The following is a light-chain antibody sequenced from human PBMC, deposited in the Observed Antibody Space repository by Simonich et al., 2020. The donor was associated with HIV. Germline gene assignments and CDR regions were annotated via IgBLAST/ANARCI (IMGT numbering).Light chain of an antibody. Sequence: EIVMTQSPATLSVSPGERATLSCRASQSVNSNLAWYQQRPGQAPRLLIYGASTRATGIPDRFSGSGSGTDFTLTISRLEPEDFAVYYCQQYGRALTFGGGTKVEIK. CDR3: QQYGRALT. CDR2: GAS. CDR1: QSVNSN. J-gene: IGKJ4*01. V-gene: IGKV3D-15*01.